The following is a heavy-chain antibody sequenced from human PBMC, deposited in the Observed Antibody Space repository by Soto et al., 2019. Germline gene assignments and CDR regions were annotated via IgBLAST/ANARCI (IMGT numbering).Heavy chain of an antibody. D-gene: IGHD2-8*01. CDR3: AKDSHNGLFDY. Sequence: GGSLRLCFAASGFTFSSYGMHWVRQAPGKGLEWVAVISYDGSNKYYADSVKGRFTISRDNSKNTLYLQMNSLRAEDTAVYYCAKDSHNGLFDYWGQGTLVTVSS. J-gene: IGHJ4*02. CDR1: GFTFSSYG. CDR2: ISYDGSNK. V-gene: IGHV3-30*18.